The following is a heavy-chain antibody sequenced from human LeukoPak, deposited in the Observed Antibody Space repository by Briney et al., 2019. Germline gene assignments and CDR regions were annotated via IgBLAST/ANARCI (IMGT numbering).Heavy chain of an antibody. V-gene: IGHV4-4*07. CDR1: GGSISSYY. CDR3: ARVRSAARPDGDYFDY. J-gene: IGHJ4*02. Sequence: KPSETLSLTCTVSGGSISSYYWSWIRQPAGKGLEWIGRIYTSGSTNHNPSLKSRVTMSVDTSKNQFSLKLSSVTAADTAVYYCARVRSAARPDGDYFDYWGQGTLVTVSS. D-gene: IGHD6-6*01. CDR2: IYTSGST.